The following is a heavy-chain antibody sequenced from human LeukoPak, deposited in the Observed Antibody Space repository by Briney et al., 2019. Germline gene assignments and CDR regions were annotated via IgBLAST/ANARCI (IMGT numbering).Heavy chain of an antibody. CDR3: ARDLRDFDL. CDR2: IEGDGRTR. CDR1: GFIFSRYW. D-gene: IGHD2-21*01. J-gene: IGHJ4*02. V-gene: IGHV3-74*01. Sequence: GGSLRLSCAASGFIFSRYWMHWVRQAPGKGLVWVSRIEGDGRTRNYADSVKGRFTISRDNAKNTVYLQINSLRAEDTAVYYCARDLRDFDLWGQGTLVTVSS.